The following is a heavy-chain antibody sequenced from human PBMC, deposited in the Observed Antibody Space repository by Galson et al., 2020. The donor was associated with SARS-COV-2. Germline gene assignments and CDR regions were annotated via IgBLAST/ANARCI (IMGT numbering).Heavy chain of an antibody. CDR3: TKEGGTGWATDYFQH. J-gene: IGHJ1*01. D-gene: IGHD6-19*01. CDR2: LNNRGDDT. CDR1: GFTFSDYA. V-gene: IGHV3-23*01. Sequence: GESLKISCAASGFTFSDYAMAWVRQAPGKGLEWVSLLNNRGDDTYYDNSVRGRFTISRDNSKNTLYLQMNNLRADDTAVYYCTKEGGTGWATDYFQHWGQCTRVSVSS.